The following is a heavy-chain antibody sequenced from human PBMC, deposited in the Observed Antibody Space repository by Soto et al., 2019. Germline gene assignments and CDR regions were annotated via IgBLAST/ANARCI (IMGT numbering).Heavy chain of an antibody. Sequence: SSETLSLTCAVYGGSFSGYYWSWIRQPPGKGLEWIGEINHSGSTNYNPSLKSRVTISVDTSKNQFSLKLSSVTAADTAVYYCASGPLRSYTPYYFDYRGQGTLVTVPS. CDR1: GGSFSGYY. D-gene: IGHD4-17*01. V-gene: IGHV4-34*01. CDR2: INHSGST. CDR3: ASGPLRSYTPYYFDY. J-gene: IGHJ4*02.